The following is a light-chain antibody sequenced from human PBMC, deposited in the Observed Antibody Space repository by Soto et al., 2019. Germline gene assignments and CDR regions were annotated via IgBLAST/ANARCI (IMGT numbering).Light chain of an antibody. CDR3: QQTFSPPYT. J-gene: IGKJ2*01. Sequence: DIQMTQSLSSLSASVGDSVTITCRASQSISNSLSWYQQKPGKAPKFLIYVASTLQRGVPSRFSGSGSGTDFTLTISRLQPEDFATYYFQQTFSPPYTFGQGTKLEIK. V-gene: IGKV1-39*01. CDR2: VAS. CDR1: QSISNS.